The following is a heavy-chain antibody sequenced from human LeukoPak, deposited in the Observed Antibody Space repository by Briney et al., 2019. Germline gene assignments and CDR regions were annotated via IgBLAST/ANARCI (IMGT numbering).Heavy chain of an antibody. CDR2: IYYSGYT. CDR1: CGSISSGGYY. J-gene: IGHJ5*02. V-gene: IGHV4-31*03. Sequence: ASETLSLTRTVSCGSISSGGYYWSWIRQFPGKGLESIVYIYYSGYTHYKPSLKSRVSLSVDTSKNHFSLTLSPVTAADTAVYSCARYCSGGSCYPGTNWFDPWGQGTLVTVSS. CDR3: ARYCSGGSCYPGTNWFDP. D-gene: IGHD2-15*01.